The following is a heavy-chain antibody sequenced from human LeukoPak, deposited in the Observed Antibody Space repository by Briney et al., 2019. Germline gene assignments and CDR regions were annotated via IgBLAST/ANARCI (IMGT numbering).Heavy chain of an antibody. V-gene: IGHV3-23*01. D-gene: IGHD2/OR15-2a*01. CDR2: FSGSGGST. J-gene: IGHJ4*02. Sequence: PGGSLRLSCAASGFTFSSYAMSWVRQAPGKGLECISGFSGSGGSTYYAGSVKGRFTISRDNSKNTVYLQMNSLRAEDTAVYYCARDSTHWGQGTLVTVSS. CDR3: ARDSTH. CDR1: GFTFSSYA.